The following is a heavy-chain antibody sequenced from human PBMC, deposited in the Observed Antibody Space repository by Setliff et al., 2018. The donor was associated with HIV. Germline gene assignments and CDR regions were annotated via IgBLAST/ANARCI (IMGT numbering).Heavy chain of an antibody. Sequence: PAETLSLTCTVSGGSISSGDYYWSWIRQPPGKGLEWIGYIYYSGSTYYHPSLKSRVTISVDTSKNQFSLKLSSVTAADTAVYYCARAKEGYGGWYYFDYWAQGTLVTVSS. CDR2: IYYSGST. CDR1: GGSISSGDYY. J-gene: IGHJ4*02. D-gene: IGHD6-19*01. CDR3: ARAKEGYGGWYYFDY. V-gene: IGHV4-30-4*08.